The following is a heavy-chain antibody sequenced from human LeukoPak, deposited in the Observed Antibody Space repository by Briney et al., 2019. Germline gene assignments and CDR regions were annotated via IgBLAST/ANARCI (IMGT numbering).Heavy chain of an antibody. J-gene: IGHJ3*01. D-gene: IGHD5-24*01. V-gene: IGHV3-23*01. CDR2: ISFSGANS. CDR1: GFTFSDSA. Sequence: GGSLRLSCAASGFTFSDSAMTWVRQAPGKGLDWVSLISFSGANSYYADSVRGRFTISRDNSKDTLFLQMNSLRAEDTAIYYCARDIQLSTWGLGTMVTVSS. CDR3: ARDIQLST.